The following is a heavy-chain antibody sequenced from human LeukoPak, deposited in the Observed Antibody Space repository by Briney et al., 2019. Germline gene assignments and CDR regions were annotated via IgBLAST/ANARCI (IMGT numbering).Heavy chain of an antibody. CDR2: ISSSSSYI. V-gene: IGHV3-21*01. Sequence: GPLGLSCAASGFTFSSYSMNWVRQAPGKGLEWVSSISSSSSYIYYADSVKGRFTISRDNAKNSLYLQMNSLRAEDTAVYYCAELGITMIGGVWGKGTTVTISS. CDR3: AELGITMIGGV. J-gene: IGHJ6*04. D-gene: IGHD3-10*02. CDR1: GFTFSSYS.